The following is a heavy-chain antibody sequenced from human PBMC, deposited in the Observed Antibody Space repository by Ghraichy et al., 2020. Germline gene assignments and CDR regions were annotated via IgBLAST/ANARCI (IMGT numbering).Heavy chain of an antibody. V-gene: IGHV1-69*13. D-gene: IGHD5-18*01. CDR3: ARPAPDTAMVTLALGY. Sequence: SVKVSCKASGGTFSSYAISWVRQAPGQGLEWMGGIIPIFGTANYAQKFQGRVTITADESTSTAYMELSSLRSEDTAVYYCARPAPDTAMVTLALGYWGQGTLVTVSS. CDR1: GGTFSSYA. J-gene: IGHJ4*02. CDR2: IIPIFGTA.